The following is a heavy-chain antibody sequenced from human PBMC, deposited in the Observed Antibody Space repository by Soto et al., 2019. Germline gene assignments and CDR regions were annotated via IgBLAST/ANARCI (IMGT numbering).Heavy chain of an antibody. CDR1: GGSISSGGYY. V-gene: IGHV4-31*11. D-gene: IGHD3-22*01. CDR3: AREAYYYDSSGYFSKYFDS. CDR2: IYYTWSA. Sequence: SLSLTCAVSGGSISSGGYYWSWIRQHPGKGLEWIGYIYYTWSAYYNPSLKSRLTISVDTSNNQFSLKLSSVTAEDTAVYYCAREAYYYDSSGYFSKYFDSWGQGTLVTVSS. J-gene: IGHJ4*02.